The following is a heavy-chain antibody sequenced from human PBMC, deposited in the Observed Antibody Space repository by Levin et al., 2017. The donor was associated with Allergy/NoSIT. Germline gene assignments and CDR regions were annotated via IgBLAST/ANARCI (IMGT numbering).Heavy chain of an antibody. Sequence: PPGGSLRLSCAASGFTFSSYGMHWVRQAPGKGLEWVAVISYDGSNKYYADSVKGRFTISRDNSKNTLYLQMNSLRAEDTAVYYCAKVVLIHSSGWYYFDYWGQGTLVTVSS. J-gene: IGHJ4*02. CDR3: AKVVLIHSSGWYYFDY. V-gene: IGHV3-30*18. CDR2: ISYDGSNK. D-gene: IGHD6-19*01. CDR1: GFTFSSYG.